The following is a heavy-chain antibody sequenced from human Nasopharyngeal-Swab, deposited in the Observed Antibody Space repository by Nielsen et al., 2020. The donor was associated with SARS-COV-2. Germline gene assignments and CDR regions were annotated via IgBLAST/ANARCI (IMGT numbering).Heavy chain of an antibody. J-gene: IGHJ4*02. V-gene: IGHV3-53*04. D-gene: IGHD3-9*01. Sequence: GGSLRLSCAASGFTVSSNYMSWVRQAPGKGLEWVSVIYSGGSTYYADSVKGRFTISRHNSKNTLYLQMNSLRAEDTAVYYCARVSPANYDILTGYYPPHFDYWGQGTLVTVSS. CDR2: IYSGGST. CDR3: ARVSPANYDILTGYYPPHFDY. CDR1: GFTVSSNY.